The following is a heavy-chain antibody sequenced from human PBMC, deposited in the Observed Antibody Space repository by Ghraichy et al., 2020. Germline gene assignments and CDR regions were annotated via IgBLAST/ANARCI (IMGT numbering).Heavy chain of an antibody. CDR3: ARDVSSNGGKSGWFDP. CDR2: ISHDGTNG. D-gene: IGHD4-23*01. V-gene: IGHV3-30*04. Sequence: SLRLSCAASGFCFSCHAMHWVRQAPGKGLEWVAMISHDGTNGVYADSVKGRFTISRDNSKDTQYLEMNSLRGEDTAVYYCARDVSSNGGKSGWFDPWGQGTLVTVSS. J-gene: IGHJ5*02. CDR1: GFCFSCHA.